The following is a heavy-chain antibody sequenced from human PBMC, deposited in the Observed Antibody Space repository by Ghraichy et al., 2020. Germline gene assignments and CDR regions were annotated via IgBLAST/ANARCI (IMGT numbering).Heavy chain of an antibody. Sequence: GGSLRLSCAASGFAFSDYWMSWVRQPPGKGLEWVANIKQNGSEKYYVDSVKGRFTISRDNAKKSLYLQMNRLTAEDTAVYYCGRSYMVTDYYYYGMDVWGRGTTVTVS. V-gene: IGHV3-7*03. J-gene: IGHJ6*02. CDR1: GFAFSDYW. D-gene: IGHD2-21*02. CDR3: GRSYMVTDYYYYGMDV. CDR2: IKQNGSEK.